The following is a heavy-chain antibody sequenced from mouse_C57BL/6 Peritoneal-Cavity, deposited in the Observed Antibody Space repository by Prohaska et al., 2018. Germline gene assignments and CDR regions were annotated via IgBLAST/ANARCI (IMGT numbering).Heavy chain of an antibody. J-gene: IGHJ1*03. D-gene: IGHD1-1*01. CDR1: GFTFSDYG. CDR2: ISRGSSTI. CDR3: ATPYYGSSSYWYFDV. V-gene: IGHV5-17*01. Sequence: EVQLVESGGGLVKPGGSLKLSCAASGFTFSDYGMHWVRQAPEKGLELVAYISRGSSTIYYADTVKGRFTISRDNAKNTLFLQMTSLRSEDTAMYYCATPYYGSSSYWYFDVWGTGTTVTVSS.